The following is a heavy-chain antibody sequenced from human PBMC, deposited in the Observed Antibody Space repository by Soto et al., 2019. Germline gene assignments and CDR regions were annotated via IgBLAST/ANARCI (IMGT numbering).Heavy chain of an antibody. CDR2: IYGGGNT. CDR3: AASVTTAGGFDF. J-gene: IGHJ3*01. Sequence: LRLSCAASGFSVSSKYMIWVRQAPGKGLEWVSAIYGGGNTYDADSVRGRFAISRDNSKNTVSLLMNSLRADDTAVYYCAASVTTAGGFDFWGQGTLVTVSS. D-gene: IGHD4-17*01. CDR1: GFSVSSKY. V-gene: IGHV3-53*01.